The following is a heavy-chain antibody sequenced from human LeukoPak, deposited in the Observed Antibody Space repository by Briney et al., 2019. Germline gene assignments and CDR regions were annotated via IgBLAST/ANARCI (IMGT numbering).Heavy chain of an antibody. D-gene: IGHD6-13*01. J-gene: IGHJ3*02. CDR3: ARLGDGQQLDGGLDI. CDR1: GFSFDDFA. Sequence: GGPLALSCAASGFSFDDFAMHWVRQAPGKGLEWVAYCRHDGTDEHYADAVSGRFTISRDNSKNTLYLQMNSLRAEDTAVYYCARLGDGQQLDGGLDIWGQGTMVTVSS. V-gene: IGHV3-30*02. CDR2: CRHDGTDE.